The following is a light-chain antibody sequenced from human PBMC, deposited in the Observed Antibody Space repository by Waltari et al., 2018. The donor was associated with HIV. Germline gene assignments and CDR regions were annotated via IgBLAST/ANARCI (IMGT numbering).Light chain of an antibody. V-gene: IGLV1-47*01. CDR2: KND. CDR1: SSNIGNDN. J-gene: IGLJ1*01. CDR3: VGWDSSLSAYV. Sequence: QSVLTQPPPASGTPGQPVTISCSGGSSNIGNDNVYWYQQLPGMTPKLLIYKNDVRPSGVPDRFAGSKSGTSASLAISGLRSEDEADYYCVGWDSSLSAYVFGAGTKVTVL.